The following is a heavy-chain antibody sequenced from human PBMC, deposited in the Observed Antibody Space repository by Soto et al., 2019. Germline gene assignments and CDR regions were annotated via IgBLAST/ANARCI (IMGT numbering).Heavy chain of an antibody. CDR1: GFTFSHHG. CDR3: ARGLDPGSGSDY. V-gene: IGHV3-30*03. Sequence: GGSLRLSCAACGFTFSHHGMHWVRQAPGKGLEWLTVVSSDGSITYDADSVRGRFAISRDNSKNTLYLHMNSLRTEDTAVYYCARGLDPGSGSDYWGQGTLVTVSS. D-gene: IGHD3-10*01. CDR2: VSSDGSIT. J-gene: IGHJ4*02.